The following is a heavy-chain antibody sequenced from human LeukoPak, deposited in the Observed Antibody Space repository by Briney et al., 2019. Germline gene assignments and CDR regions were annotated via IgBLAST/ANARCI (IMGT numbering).Heavy chain of an antibody. J-gene: IGHJ6*02. CDR3: ARDKAAIDYYYGMDV. CDR1: GFTFSSYS. Sequence: GGSLRLSCAASGFTFSSYSMNWVRQAPGKGLEWVSYISSSSSTIYYADSFKGRFTISRDNAKNSLYLQMKSLRDEDTAVYYCARDKAAIDYYYGMDVWGQGNTVTVSS. D-gene: IGHD2-2*01. CDR2: ISSSSSTI. V-gene: IGHV3-48*02.